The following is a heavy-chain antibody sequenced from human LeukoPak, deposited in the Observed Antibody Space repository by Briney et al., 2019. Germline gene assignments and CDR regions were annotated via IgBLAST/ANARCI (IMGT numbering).Heavy chain of an antibody. Sequence: AGSGXFFRGYWMTWVRQAPGKGVEWVANINKEGGKKYYADSVKGPFTISRDDAKNSLYLQMNSLRVEDTAIYYCARGRYFDWLFDYWGQGTLVTVSS. CDR1: GXFFRGYW. CDR2: INKEGGKK. CDR3: ARGRYFDWLFDY. J-gene: IGHJ4*02. D-gene: IGHD3-9*01. V-gene: IGHV3-7*03.